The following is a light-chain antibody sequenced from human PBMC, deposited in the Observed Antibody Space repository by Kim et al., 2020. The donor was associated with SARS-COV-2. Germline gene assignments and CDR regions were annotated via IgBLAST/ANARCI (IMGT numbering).Light chain of an antibody. Sequence: GQSITVSCTGASSDVGGYNCVSCYLQHPGNAPKLMIADVSNRPSGVSERFSGSKSVNTASLTISGLQAEDEADYYCSSCTLSGTVVFGGGTQLTVL. J-gene: IGLJ3*02. CDR2: DVS. V-gene: IGLV2-14*03. CDR3: SSCTLSGTVV. CDR1: SSDVGGYNC.